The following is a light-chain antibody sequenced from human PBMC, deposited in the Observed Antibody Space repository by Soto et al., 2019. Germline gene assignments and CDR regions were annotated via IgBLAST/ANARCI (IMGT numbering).Light chain of an antibody. J-gene: IGKJ2*01. CDR3: QQYFSIPYT. V-gene: IGKV4-1*01. CDR2: WAS. CDR1: QSVLYSSNNKNY. Sequence: DIVMTQSPDSLALSLGERATINCKSSQSVLYSSNNKNYLAWYQQKPGQPPKLLIYWASARESGVPDRFRGSGSGTNFTLTISSLQAADVAIYYCQQYFSIPYTFGQGTKLEIK.